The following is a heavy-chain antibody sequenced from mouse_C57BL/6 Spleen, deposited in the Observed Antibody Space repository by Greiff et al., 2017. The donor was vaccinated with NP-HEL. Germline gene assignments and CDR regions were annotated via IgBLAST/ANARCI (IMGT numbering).Heavy chain of an antibody. Sequence: VQLQQSGAELVKPGASVKISCKASGYAFSSYWMNWVKQRPGKGLEWIGQIYPGDGDTNYNGKFKGKATLTADKSSSTAYMQLSSLTSEDSAVYFCAREGGYDGYYGWFADWGQGTLVTVSA. CDR1: GYAFSSYW. V-gene: IGHV1-80*01. CDR2: IYPGDGDT. J-gene: IGHJ3*01. D-gene: IGHD2-3*01. CDR3: AREGGYDGYYGWFAD.